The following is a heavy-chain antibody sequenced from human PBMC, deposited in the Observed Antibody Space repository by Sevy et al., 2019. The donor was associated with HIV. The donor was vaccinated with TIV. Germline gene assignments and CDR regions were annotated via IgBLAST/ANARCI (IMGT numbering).Heavy chain of an antibody. V-gene: IGHV3-23*01. CDR3: AKGRGVRDGYNTH. D-gene: IGHD3-10*01. Sequence: GGSLRLSCAASGFTFRSYAMSWVRQAPGKGLEWVSAISGSGGSTYYADSVKGRFTISRDNSKNTLYLQMNSLRAEDTAVYYCAKGRGVRDGYNTHWGQGTLVTVSS. CDR1: GFTFRSYA. J-gene: IGHJ4*02. CDR2: ISGSGGST.